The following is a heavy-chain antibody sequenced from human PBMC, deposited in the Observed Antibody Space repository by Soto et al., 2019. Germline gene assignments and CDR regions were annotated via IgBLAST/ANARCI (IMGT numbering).Heavy chain of an antibody. Sequence: QVQLVQSGAEVKKPGSSVKVSCKASGGTFSSYAISWVRQAPGQGLEWMGGIIPIFGTANYAQKFQGRVTINADESTSTAYMELRSLRSEDTAVYYCARVVAAAGYYYYGMDVWGQGTTVTVSS. CDR2: IIPIFGTA. CDR3: ARVVAAAGYYYYGMDV. D-gene: IGHD6-25*01. CDR1: GGTFSSYA. J-gene: IGHJ6*02. V-gene: IGHV1-69*01.